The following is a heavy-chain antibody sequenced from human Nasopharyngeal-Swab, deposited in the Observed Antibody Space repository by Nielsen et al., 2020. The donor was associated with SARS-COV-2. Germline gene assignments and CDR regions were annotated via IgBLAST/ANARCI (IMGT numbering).Heavy chain of an antibody. V-gene: IGHV1-18*04. D-gene: IGHD3-9*01. Sequence: ASVKVFCKASGYNFISYGVTWVRQAPGQGLEWMGWISTYSGNTDYAQKFQGRVTMTTDKSTRTVYMELRSLRSDDTAVYYCTRHFDIVTGYEFFFDYWGQGTLVTVSS. J-gene: IGHJ4*02. CDR1: GYNFISYG. CDR3: TRHFDIVTGYEFFFDY. CDR2: ISTYSGNT.